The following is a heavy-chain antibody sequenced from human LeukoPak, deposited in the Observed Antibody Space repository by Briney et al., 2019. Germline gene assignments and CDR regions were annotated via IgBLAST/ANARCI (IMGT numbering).Heavy chain of an antibody. CDR1: GFTFSDFA. D-gene: IGHD6-13*01. Sequence: GGSLRLSCGASGFTFSDFAMSWVRLAPGKGLEWVSVIYSGGSTYYADSVKGRFTISRDNSKNTLYLQMNSLRAEDTAVYYCARGRDGAAAATGYFDYWGQGTLVTVSS. CDR2: IYSGGST. J-gene: IGHJ4*02. V-gene: IGHV3-53*01. CDR3: ARGRDGAAAATGYFDY.